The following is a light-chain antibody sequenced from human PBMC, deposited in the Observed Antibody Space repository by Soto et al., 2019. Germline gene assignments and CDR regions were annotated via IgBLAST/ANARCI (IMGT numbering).Light chain of an antibody. CDR3: QQYGSSPLT. V-gene: IGKV3-11*01. Sequence: EIVLTQSPATLSLSPGERATLSCRASQSVSSYLAWYQQKPGRAPRLLIYDASNRATGIPARFSGSGSGTDFTLTISSLEPEDFAVYYCQQYGSSPLTFGGGTKVEIK. J-gene: IGKJ4*01. CDR2: DAS. CDR1: QSVSSY.